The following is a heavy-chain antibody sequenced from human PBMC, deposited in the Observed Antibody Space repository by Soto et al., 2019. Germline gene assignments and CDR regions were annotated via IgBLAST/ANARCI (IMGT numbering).Heavy chain of an antibody. V-gene: IGHV4-31*03. CDR3: ARATYDYDSRGYWYFDL. CDR2: IHYSGTT. CDR1: GGSISSGNYY. Sequence: QVQLQESGPGLVKPSQTLSLTCTVSGGSISSGNYYWTWIRQHPEKGLEWMGYIHYSGTTYYNPRLKSRVIISVDTSKNQFSLKLSSVTAADTAMYYCARATYDYDSRGYWYFDLWGRGILVTVSS. D-gene: IGHD3-22*01. J-gene: IGHJ2*01.